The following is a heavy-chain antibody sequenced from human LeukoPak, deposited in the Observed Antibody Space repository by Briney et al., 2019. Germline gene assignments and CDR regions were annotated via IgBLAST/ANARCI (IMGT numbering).Heavy chain of an antibody. J-gene: IGHJ5*02. V-gene: IGHV3-33*08. CDR2: IWYDERKT. CDR3: ARAERQEWFNP. CDR1: GFTFSSHG. Sequence: GGSLRLSCAASGFTFSSHGMHWVRQAPGKGLEWVAVIWYDERKTLYADSVKGRFTISRDKSTNTLYLQMNSLRVEDTAAYYCARAERQEWFNPWGQGTLVTVSS.